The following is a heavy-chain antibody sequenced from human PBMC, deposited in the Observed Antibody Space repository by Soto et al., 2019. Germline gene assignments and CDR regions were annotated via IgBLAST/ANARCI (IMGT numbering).Heavy chain of an antibody. CDR3: ARGLSGNWFDP. Sequence: SETLSLTCAVYGGSFSGYYWSWIRQPPGKGLEWIGEINHSGSTNYNPSLKSRVTISVDTSKNQFSLKLSSVTAADTAVYYCARGLSGNWFDPWGQGTLVTVSS. V-gene: IGHV4-34*01. J-gene: IGHJ5*02. CDR1: GGSFSGYY. CDR2: INHSGST.